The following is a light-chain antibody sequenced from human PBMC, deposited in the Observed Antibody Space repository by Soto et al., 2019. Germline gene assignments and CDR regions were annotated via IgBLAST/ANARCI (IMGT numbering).Light chain of an antibody. Sequence: EIVLTQSQATLSLFPGERAALSCRASQSVSSYLAWYQQKPGQAPRLLIYDASNRATGIPARFSGSGSGTDFTLTISSLEPEDFAVYYCQQRSNWPELTFGGGTK. CDR1: QSVSSY. CDR3: QQRSNWPELT. CDR2: DAS. J-gene: IGKJ4*01. V-gene: IGKV3-11*01.